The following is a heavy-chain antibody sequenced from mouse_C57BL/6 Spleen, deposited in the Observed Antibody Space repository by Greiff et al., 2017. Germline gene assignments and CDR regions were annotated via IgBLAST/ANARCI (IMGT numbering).Heavy chain of an antibody. CDR3: ARQEGIYYDYGFAY. CDR2: ISNGGGST. CDR1: GFTFSDYY. J-gene: IGHJ3*01. V-gene: IGHV5-12*01. D-gene: IGHD2-4*01. Sequence: EVMLVESGGGLVQPGGSLKLSCAASGFTFSDYYMYWVRQTPEQRLEWVAYISNGGGSTYYPDTVKGRFTISRDNAKNTLYLQMSRLKSEDTAMYYCARQEGIYYDYGFAYWGQGTLVTVSA.